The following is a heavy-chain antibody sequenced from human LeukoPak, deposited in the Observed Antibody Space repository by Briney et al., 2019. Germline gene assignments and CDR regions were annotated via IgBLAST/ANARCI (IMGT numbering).Heavy chain of an antibody. CDR1: GYTFTGCF. CDR3: ARVDASSLAVHY. Sequence: ASVKVSCKTSGYTFTGCFLNWVRQAPGQGLEWMGRINPNSGGTNCGQKFQDRVTLTRDTSIATAYMELTGLTSDDTAVYYCARVDASSLAVHYWGQGTLVTASS. J-gene: IGHJ4*02. V-gene: IGHV1-2*02. CDR2: INPNSGGT. D-gene: IGHD6-19*01.